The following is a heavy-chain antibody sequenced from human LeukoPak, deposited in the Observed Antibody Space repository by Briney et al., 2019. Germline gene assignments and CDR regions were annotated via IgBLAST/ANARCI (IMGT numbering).Heavy chain of an antibody. CDR2: IYSGGST. Sequence: GGSLRLSCAASGFTVSSNYMSWVRQAPGKGLEWVSVIYSGGSTYYADSVKGRFTISRDNSKNTLYLQMNSLRAEDTAVYYCARHGGSYYGYYYYGMDVWGQGTTVTVSS. CDR3: ARHGGSYYGYYYYGMDV. J-gene: IGHJ6*02. D-gene: IGHD1-26*01. V-gene: IGHV3-66*04. CDR1: GFTVSSNY.